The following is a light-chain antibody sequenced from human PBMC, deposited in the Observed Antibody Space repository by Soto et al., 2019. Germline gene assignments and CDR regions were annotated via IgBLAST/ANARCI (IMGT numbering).Light chain of an antibody. CDR2: HDR. V-gene: IGLV3-21*04. CDR1: NIGSKS. J-gene: IGLJ1*01. Sequence: SYELTQPPSVSVVPGKTASITCGGNNIGSKSVHWYRQKPGQAPMLVMYHDRYRPSGIPERFSGSNSGNTATLTISRVEAGGEADYYCQVWDSSSERYVFGTGTKLTVL. CDR3: QVWDSSSERYV.